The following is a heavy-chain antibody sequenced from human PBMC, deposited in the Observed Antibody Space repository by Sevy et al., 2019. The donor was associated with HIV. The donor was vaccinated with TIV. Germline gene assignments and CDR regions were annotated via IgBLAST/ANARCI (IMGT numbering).Heavy chain of an antibody. CDR1: GFIFRNFD. CDR3: ARGENDDEFFHY. CDR2: TSYVGSQK. J-gene: IGHJ1*01. D-gene: IGHD1-26*01. Sequence: GGSLRLSFTVSGFIFRNFDIHWVRQLPGRGREWVEFTSYVGSQKYYEDSVKDRFTVSRDNSRNILSLAMSSLTRDDTAVYYCARGENDDEFFHYWGQGTLVTVSS. V-gene: IGHV3-30*04.